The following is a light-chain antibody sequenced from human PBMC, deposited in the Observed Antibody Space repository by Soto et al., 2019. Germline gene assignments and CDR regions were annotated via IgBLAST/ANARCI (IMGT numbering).Light chain of an antibody. J-gene: IGLJ2*01. CDR1: SSNIGSNT. V-gene: IGLV1-44*01. CDR3: AVWDDHMNGVV. CDR2: TNN. Sequence: QSVVTQPPSTSGTPGQRVTISCSGSSSNIGSNTVNWYQHLPGTAPKLLIYTNNQRPSGVPDRFFGSKSGTSASLATSGLQSEDEADYYCAVWDDHMNGVVFGGGTKLTVL.